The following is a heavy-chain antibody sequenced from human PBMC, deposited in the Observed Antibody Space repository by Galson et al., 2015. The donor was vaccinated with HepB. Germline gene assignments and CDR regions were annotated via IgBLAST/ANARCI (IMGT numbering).Heavy chain of an antibody. CDR3: AKDPRRGRNIVVVPAASDY. CDR2: ISGSGGST. J-gene: IGHJ4*02. CDR1: GFTFSSYA. D-gene: IGHD2-2*01. V-gene: IGHV3-23*01. Sequence: SLRLSCAASGFTFSSYAMSWVRQAPGKGLEWVSAISGSGGSTYYADSVKGRFTISRDNSKNTLYLQMNSLRAEDTAVYYCAKDPRRGRNIVVVPAASDYWGQGTLVTVSS.